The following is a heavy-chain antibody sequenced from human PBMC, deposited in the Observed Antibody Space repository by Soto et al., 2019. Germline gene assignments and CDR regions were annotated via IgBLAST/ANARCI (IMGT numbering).Heavy chain of an antibody. CDR1: GGSIRSYY. J-gene: IGHJ6*02. CDR2: IYTSGST. D-gene: IGHD2-2*01. CDR3: ARDGDIGVVPAPISTGYFYYYCMDV. Sequence: SETLSLTCTVSGGSIRSYYWSWIRQPAGKGLEWIGRIYTSGSTNYNPSLKSRVTMSVETSKNQFSLKLSSVTAADTAVYYCARDGDIGVVPAPISTGYFYYYCMDVWGQGTTDPVS. V-gene: IGHV4-4*07.